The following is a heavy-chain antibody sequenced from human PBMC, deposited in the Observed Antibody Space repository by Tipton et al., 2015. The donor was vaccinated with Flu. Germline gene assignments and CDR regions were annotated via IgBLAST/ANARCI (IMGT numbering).Heavy chain of an antibody. Sequence: TLSLTCSVSGYSIRSAYYWGWVRRPPGKGLEWIGTIYHSGTTYYNPSLKSRLTISVDTSKNQFSLRLSSVTAADTAVYYCARRTYYYGSGEQDYWGQGTLVTVSS. CDR2: IYHSGTT. J-gene: IGHJ4*02. D-gene: IGHD3-10*01. CDR3: ARRTYYYGSGEQDY. V-gene: IGHV4-38-2*01. CDR1: GYSIRSAYY.